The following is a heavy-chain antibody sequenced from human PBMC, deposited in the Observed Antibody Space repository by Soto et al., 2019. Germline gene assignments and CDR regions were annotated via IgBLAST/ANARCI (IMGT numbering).Heavy chain of an antibody. CDR2: IYSGGST. D-gene: IGHD3-3*01. J-gene: IGHJ3*01. CDR3: ASKRITILAGAFDF. V-gene: IGHV3-66*01. Sequence: GGSLRLSCAASGFTVSSNYMSWVRQAPGKGLEWVSVIYSGGSTYYADSVKGRFTISRDNSKNTLYLQMNSLRAEDTAVYYCASKRITILAGAFDFWGPGLRVTLSS. CDR1: GFTVSSNY.